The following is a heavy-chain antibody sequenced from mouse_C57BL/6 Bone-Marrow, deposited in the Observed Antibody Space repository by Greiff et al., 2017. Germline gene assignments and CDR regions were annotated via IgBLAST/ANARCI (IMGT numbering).Heavy chain of an antibody. CDR3: ARGRDDGPAWFAY. J-gene: IGHJ3*01. Sequence: EVKLVESGPGLVKPSQSLSLTCSVTGYSITSGYYWNWIRQFPGNKLEWMGYISYDGSNNYNPSLKNRISITRDTSKNQFFLKLNSVTTEDTATYYCARGRDDGPAWFAYWGQGTLVTVSA. CDR2: ISYDGSN. V-gene: IGHV3-6*01. CDR1: GYSITSGYY. D-gene: IGHD2-3*01.